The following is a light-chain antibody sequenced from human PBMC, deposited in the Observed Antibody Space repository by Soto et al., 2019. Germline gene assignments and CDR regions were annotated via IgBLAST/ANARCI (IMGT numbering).Light chain of an antibody. V-gene: IGKV4-1*01. CDR1: QSLLYSSSNKIY. CDR3: QQYYDTPFT. CDR2: WAS. J-gene: IGKJ3*01. Sequence: DIVMTQSPDALAVSLGDRATINCRSSQSLLYSSSNKIYLAWYQQKPGQPPKLLIYWASARESGVHDRFSATGSGTDFTLTISSLQAEDVAVYYCQQYYDTPFTFGTGNTGDIK.